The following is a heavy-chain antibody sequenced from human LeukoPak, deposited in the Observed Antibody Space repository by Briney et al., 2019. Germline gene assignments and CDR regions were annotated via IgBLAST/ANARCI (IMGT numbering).Heavy chain of an antibody. CDR3: ARDKAKFGESTGFDP. Sequence: SETLSLTCTVSGGSISSYYWSWIRQPPGKGLEWVGYIYYSGSTNYNPSLKSRVTISVDTSKNQFSLKLSSVTAADTAVYYCARDKAKFGESTGFDPWGQGTLVTVSS. D-gene: IGHD3-10*01. CDR2: IYYSGST. V-gene: IGHV4-59*01. J-gene: IGHJ5*02. CDR1: GGSISSYY.